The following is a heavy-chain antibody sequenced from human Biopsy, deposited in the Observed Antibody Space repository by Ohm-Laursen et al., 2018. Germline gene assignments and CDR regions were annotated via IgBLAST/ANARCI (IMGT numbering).Heavy chain of an antibody. J-gene: IGHJ6*02. CDR1: GFTFSVYA. D-gene: IGHD1-26*01. Sequence: SLRLSCAASGFTFSVYAMHWVRQAPGKGLEWVSIIWYDGSNEYYADSVKGRFTISRDNSKNTVFLQMSSLRAKDTGVYYCARDPIVGSKADGMDVWGQGTTATVSS. CDR3: ARDPIVGSKADGMDV. V-gene: IGHV3-33*01. CDR2: IWYDGSNE.